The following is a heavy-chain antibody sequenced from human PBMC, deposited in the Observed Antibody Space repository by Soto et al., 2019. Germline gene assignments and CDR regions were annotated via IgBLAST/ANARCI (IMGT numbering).Heavy chain of an antibody. CDR1: GFTFGSHA. CDR2: ISYDGSNK. J-gene: IGHJ6*02. CDR3: ARDAGFFHYYYGMDV. D-gene: IGHD3-3*01. Sequence: QAQLVESGGGVVQPGRSLRLSCAASGFTFGSHAMHWVRQAPGKGLDWVAVISYDGSNKYHADSVKGRFTISRDDYKNTLYLQMSSLRADDTAVYYCARDAGFFHYYYGMDVWGQGTTVTVSS. V-gene: IGHV3-30-3*01.